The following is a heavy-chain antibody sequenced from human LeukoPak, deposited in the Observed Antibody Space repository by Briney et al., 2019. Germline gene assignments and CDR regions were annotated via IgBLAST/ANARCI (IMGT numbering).Heavy chain of an antibody. CDR1: GFTFSDYW. Sequence: GGSLRLSCAASGFTFSDYWMTWVRQAPGKGLEWVANIKQDGSEKDYVDSVKGRFTISRDNAKNSLYLQMDSLRVDDTAVYYCARKGGYSSGYYYWGQGTLVTVSS. V-gene: IGHV3-7*01. CDR3: ARKGGYSSGYYY. J-gene: IGHJ4*02. D-gene: IGHD3-22*01. CDR2: IKQDGSEK.